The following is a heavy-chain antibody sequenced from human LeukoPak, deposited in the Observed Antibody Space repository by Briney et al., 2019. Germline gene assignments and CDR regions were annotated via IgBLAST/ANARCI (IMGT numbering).Heavy chain of an antibody. CDR3: ARHGGDYYFDY. CDR1: GGSISSYY. CDR2: IYYSGST. V-gene: IGHV4-59*08. Sequence: PSETLPLTCTVSGGSISSYYWSWIRQPPGKGLEWIGYIYYSGSTNYNPSLKSRVTISVDTSKNQSSLKLSSVTAADTAVYYCARHGGDYYFDYWGQGTLVTVSS. J-gene: IGHJ4*02. D-gene: IGHD2-21*02.